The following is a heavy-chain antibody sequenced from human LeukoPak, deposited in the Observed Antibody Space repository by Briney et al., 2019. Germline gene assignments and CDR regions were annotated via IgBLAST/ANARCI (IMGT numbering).Heavy chain of an antibody. CDR2: ISAYNGNT. D-gene: IGHD3-10*01. CDR3: ARAGLLWFGELSGWFDP. CDR1: GYNFNDYY. J-gene: IGHJ5*02. V-gene: IGHV1-18*04. Sequence: VASVKVSCKASGYNFNDYYIYWVRQAPGHGLEWMGWISAYNGNTNYAQKLQGRVTMTTDTSTSTAYMELRSLRSDDTAVYYCARAGLLWFGELSGWFDPWGQGTLVTVSS.